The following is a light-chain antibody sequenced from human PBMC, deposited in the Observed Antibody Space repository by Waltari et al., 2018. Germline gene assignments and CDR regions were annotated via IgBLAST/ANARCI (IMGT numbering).Light chain of an antibody. CDR2: AAS. CDR1: LPVSKY. Sequence: DIQMTQSPSSLSASVGDRVTLTCRASLPVSKYLNWYQQIPGRPPKLLIYAASNLQSGVPSRFSGSGSGTNFTLTITSLQREDFATYYCQQSYSTPPAWTFGPGTRVELK. V-gene: IGKV1-39*01. CDR3: QQSYSTPPAWT. J-gene: IGKJ1*01.